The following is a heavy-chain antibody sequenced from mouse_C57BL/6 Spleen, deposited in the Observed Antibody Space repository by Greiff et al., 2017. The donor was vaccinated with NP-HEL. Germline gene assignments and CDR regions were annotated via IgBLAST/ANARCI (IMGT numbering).Heavy chain of an antibody. CDR1: GYTFTDYN. J-gene: IGHJ3*02. CDR2: INPNNGGT. D-gene: IGHD1-1*01. Sequence: EVQLQESGPELVKPGASVKIPCKASGYTFTDYNIDWVKQSHGKSLEWIGDINPNNGGTIYNQKFKGKATLTVDKSSSTAYMELRSLTSEDTAVYYCASMGWLLRWGPETLVTVSA. V-gene: IGHV1-18*01. CDR3: ASMGWLLR.